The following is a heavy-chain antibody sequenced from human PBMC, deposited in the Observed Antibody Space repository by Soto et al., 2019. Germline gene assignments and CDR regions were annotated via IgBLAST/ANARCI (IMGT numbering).Heavy chain of an antibody. CDR2: MDPSDSQT. CDR3: ARQIYDSDTGPNFQYYFDS. CDR1: GYSFAGYG. J-gene: IGHJ4*02. Sequence: PGESLKISCKGSGYSFAGYGITWVRQKPVKGLEWMGRMDPSDSQTYYSPSFRGHVTISVTKSITTVFLQWSSLRASDTAMYYCARQIYDSDTGPNFQYYFDSWGQGTPVTVSS. D-gene: IGHD3-22*01. V-gene: IGHV5-10-1*01.